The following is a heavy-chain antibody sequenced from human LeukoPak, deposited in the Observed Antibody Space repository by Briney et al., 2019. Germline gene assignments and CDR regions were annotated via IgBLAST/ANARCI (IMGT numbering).Heavy chain of an antibody. D-gene: IGHD3-10*01. CDR2: IYYSGST. Sequence: PSETLSLTCTVSGGSISSSSYYWGWIRQPPGKGLEWIGSIYYSGSTYYNPSLKSRVTISVDTSKNQFSLKLSSVTAADTAVYYCARVIMVRGVITVTGDAFDIWGQGTMVTVSS. V-gene: IGHV4-39*07. CDR1: GGSISSSSYY. CDR3: ARVIMVRGVITVTGDAFDI. J-gene: IGHJ3*02.